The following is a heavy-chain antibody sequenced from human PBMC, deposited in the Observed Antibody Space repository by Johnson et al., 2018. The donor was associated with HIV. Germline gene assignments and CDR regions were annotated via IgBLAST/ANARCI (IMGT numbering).Heavy chain of an antibody. D-gene: IGHD4-23*01. V-gene: IGHV3-30*18. CDR1: GFTLTNAR. Sequence: QVLLVESGGGLVKPGGSLRLSCAASGFTLTNARMKWVRQAPGKGLEWVSVISYDGGIKHYADSVKGLFTFSRDTSTSTLYLQMNSLRAEDTAVDYCAKSPGKDHGGNSVGIDIWGQGTMVTVSA. J-gene: IGHJ3*02. CDR2: ISYDGGIK. CDR3: AKSPGKDHGGNSVGIDI.